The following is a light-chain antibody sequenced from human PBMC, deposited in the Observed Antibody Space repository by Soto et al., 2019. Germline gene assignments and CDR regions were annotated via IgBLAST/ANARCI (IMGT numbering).Light chain of an antibody. CDR2: AAS. CDR3: LQDYNYPWT. Sequence: AIQMTQSPSSLSASVGDRVTITCRASQGIRNDLGLYQQKPGKAPKVLIYAASSEEDGVTSRFSGSGSGTDFTLTISSLQPEDFATYYCLQDYNYPWTFGQGTKVDIK. V-gene: IGKV1-6*01. J-gene: IGKJ1*01. CDR1: QGIRND.